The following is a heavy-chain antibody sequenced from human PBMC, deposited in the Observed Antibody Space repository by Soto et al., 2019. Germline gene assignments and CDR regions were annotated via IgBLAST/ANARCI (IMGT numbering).Heavy chain of an antibody. D-gene: IGHD3-9*01. CDR1: GFTFSSYS. CDR2: ISSSSSTI. CDR3: ARGQAYYDILTGYYFDY. J-gene: IGHJ4*02. Sequence: GVLRLSCAASGFTFSSYSMNWVRQAPGKGLEWVSYISSSSSTIYYADSVKGRFTISRDNAKNSLYLQMNSLRDEDTAVYYCARGQAYYDILTGYYFDYWGQGTLVTVSS. V-gene: IGHV3-48*02.